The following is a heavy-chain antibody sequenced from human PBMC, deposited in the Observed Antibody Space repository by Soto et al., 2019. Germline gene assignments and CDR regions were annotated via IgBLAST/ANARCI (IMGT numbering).Heavy chain of an antibody. Sequence: QEQLVQSGAEVKKPGSSVKVSCKASGGLFSSYPISWVRQVPGQGLEWMGGIIPVLQTAYYTQRFQGRVTITADESTNTAYMELSSLRSEDTAIYYCARGGSGYTWFKEFWGQGTLVTVSS. D-gene: IGHD3-22*01. V-gene: IGHV1-69*01. CDR3: ARGGSGYTWFKEF. CDR1: GGLFSSYP. CDR2: IIPVLQTA. J-gene: IGHJ4*02.